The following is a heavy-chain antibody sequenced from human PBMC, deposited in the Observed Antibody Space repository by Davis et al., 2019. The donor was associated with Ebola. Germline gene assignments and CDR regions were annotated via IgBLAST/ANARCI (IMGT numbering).Heavy chain of an antibody. V-gene: IGHV4-61*01. CDR1: GGSVSSGSYY. CDR3: ARDPPGLYGMDV. CDR2: INHSGST. Sequence: SETLSLTCTVSGGSVSSGSYYWSWIRQPPGKGLEWIGEINHSGSTNYNPSLKSRVTISVDTSKNQFSLKLSSVTAADTAVYYCARDPPGLYGMDVWGQGTTVTVSS. J-gene: IGHJ6*02.